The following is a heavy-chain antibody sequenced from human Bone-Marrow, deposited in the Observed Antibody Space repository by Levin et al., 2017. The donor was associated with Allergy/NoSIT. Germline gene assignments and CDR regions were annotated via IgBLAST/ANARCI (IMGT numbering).Heavy chain of an antibody. J-gene: IGHJ4*02. D-gene: IGHD5-12*01. CDR3: ARMIVDVATIRGRGVAVAGSFDY. Sequence: GASVKVSCKASGYTFTSYDINWVRQATGQGLEWMGWMNPNSGNTGYAQKFQGRVTMTRNTSISTAYMELSSLRSEDTAVYYCARMIVDVATIRGRGVAVAGSFDYWGQGTLVTVSS. V-gene: IGHV1-8*01. CDR1: GYTFTSYD. CDR2: MNPNSGNT.